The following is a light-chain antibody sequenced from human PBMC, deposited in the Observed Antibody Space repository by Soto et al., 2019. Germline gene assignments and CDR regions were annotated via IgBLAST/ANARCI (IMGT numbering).Light chain of an antibody. CDR2: GAS. Sequence: EVVLTQSPDTLSLPPGARAPLSCRARQSISSYLAWYQQKPGQAPRLLIYGASSRATGIPARFSGSGSGTEFTLIISSLQSEDSAVYYCQQYNSWLWTFGQGTKVDIK. V-gene: IGKV3D-15*01. J-gene: IGKJ1*01. CDR3: QQYNSWLWT. CDR1: QSISSY.